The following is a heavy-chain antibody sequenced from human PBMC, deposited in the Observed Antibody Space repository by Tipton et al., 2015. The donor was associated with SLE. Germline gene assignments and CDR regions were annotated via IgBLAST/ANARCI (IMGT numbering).Heavy chain of an antibody. J-gene: IGHJ3*02. Sequence: SLRLSCAASGFTFSRYAMHWVRQAPGKGLEWVAVIWYDGSNEYYADSVKGRFTISRDTSKNTLYLQMNSLRADDTAVYYCASELLDAFDIWGQGTMVTVSS. V-gene: IGHV3-30*04. CDR1: GFTFSRYA. CDR2: IWYDGSNE. CDR3: ASELLDAFDI.